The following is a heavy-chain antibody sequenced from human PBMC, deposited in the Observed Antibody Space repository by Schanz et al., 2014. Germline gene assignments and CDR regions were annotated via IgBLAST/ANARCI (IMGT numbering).Heavy chain of an antibody. J-gene: IGHJ2*01. CDR3: AKDAPYPFDL. CDR1: GFPFSDYF. CDR2: IGNGGVTI. Sequence: QVQLVDSGGGLVKPGGSLRLSCTASGFPFSDYFMAWIRQPPGRGLEWVSYIGNGGVTIYYADSVKGRFTISSDNSKSTLYLQMSSLRAEDTAVYYCAKDAPYPFDLWGRGTLITVSS. V-gene: IGHV3-11*01.